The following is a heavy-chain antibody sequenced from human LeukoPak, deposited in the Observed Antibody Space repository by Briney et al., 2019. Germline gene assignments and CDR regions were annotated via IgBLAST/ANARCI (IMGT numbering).Heavy chain of an antibody. CDR3: ARLYNSLFDY. CDR1: GGSISSSSYY. Sequence: PSETLSLTCTVSGGSISSSSYYWGWIRQPPGKGLEWIGSIYYSGSTYYNPSLKSRVTISVDTSKNQFSLKLSSVTAADTAVYYCARLYNSLFDYWGQGTLVTVSS. J-gene: IGHJ4*02. CDR2: IYYSGST. D-gene: IGHD1-20*01. V-gene: IGHV4-39*07.